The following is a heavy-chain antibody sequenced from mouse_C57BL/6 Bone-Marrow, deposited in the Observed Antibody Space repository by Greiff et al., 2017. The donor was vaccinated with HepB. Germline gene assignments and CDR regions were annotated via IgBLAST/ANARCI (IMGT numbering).Heavy chain of an antibody. Sequence: VQLQQSGAELARPGASVKLSCKASGYTFTSYGISWVKQRTGQGLEWIGEIYPRSGNNYYNEKFKGKATLTADKSSSTAYMELRSLTSEDSAVYFCARVVVATRGFAYWGQGTLVTVSA. J-gene: IGHJ3*01. CDR2: IYPRSGNN. D-gene: IGHD1-1*01. CDR3: ARVVVATRGFAY. V-gene: IGHV1-81*01. CDR1: GYTFTSYG.